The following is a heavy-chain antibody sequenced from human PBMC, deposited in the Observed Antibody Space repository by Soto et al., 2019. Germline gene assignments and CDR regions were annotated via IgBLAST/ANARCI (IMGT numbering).Heavy chain of an antibody. CDR2: IYYSGST. V-gene: IGHV4-59*08. CDR1: GGSISSYY. D-gene: IGHD3-3*01. CDR3: ATRAADYDFWSGYYSYYYYMDV. J-gene: IGHJ6*03. Sequence: SETLSLTCTVSGGSISSYYWSWIRQPPGKGLEWIGYIYYSGSTNYNPSLKSRVTISVDTSKNQFSLKLSSVTAADTAVYYCATRAADYDFWSGYYSYYYYMDVWGKGTTVTISS.